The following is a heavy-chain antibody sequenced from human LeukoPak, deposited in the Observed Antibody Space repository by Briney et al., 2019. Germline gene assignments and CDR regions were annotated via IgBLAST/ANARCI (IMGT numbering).Heavy chain of an antibody. CDR2: INHSGST. D-gene: IGHD5-18*01. CDR3: ARGGDVDTAMGDFDY. V-gene: IGHV4-34*01. Sequence: SETLSLTCAVHGGSFSGYYWSWIRQPPGKGLEWIGEINHSGSTNYNPSLKSRVTISVDTSKNQFSLKLSSVTAADTAVYYCARGGDVDTAMGDFDYWGQGTLVTVSS. J-gene: IGHJ4*02. CDR1: GGSFSGYY.